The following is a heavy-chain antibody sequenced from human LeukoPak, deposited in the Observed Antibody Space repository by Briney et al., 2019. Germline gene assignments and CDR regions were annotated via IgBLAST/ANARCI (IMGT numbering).Heavy chain of an antibody. V-gene: IGHV1-69*05. Sequence: SVKVSCKASGGTFSSYAISWVRQAPGQGLEWMGGIIPIFGTANYAQKFQGRVTITTDESTSTAYMELSSLRSEDTAVYYCAREGPMVRRVIWDRSIEYNWFDPWGQGTLVTVSS. D-gene: IGHD3-10*01. CDR3: AREGPMVRRVIWDRSIEYNWFDP. CDR1: GGTFSSYA. J-gene: IGHJ5*02. CDR2: IIPIFGTA.